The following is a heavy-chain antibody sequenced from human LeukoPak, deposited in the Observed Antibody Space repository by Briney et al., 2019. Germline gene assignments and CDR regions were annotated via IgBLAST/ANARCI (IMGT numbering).Heavy chain of an antibody. D-gene: IGHD6-13*01. CDR3: ARADSSSWYGMATPYYMDV. Sequence: GGSLRLSCAASGFTFSTYTMKWVRLAPGRGLEWVSSISGVSTYIDYADSVKGRFTISRDNAKNSLYLHMNSLRGEDTAVYYCARADSSSWYGMATPYYMDVWGKGTTVTVSS. CDR1: GFTFSTYT. V-gene: IGHV3-21*01. J-gene: IGHJ6*03. CDR2: ISGVSTYI.